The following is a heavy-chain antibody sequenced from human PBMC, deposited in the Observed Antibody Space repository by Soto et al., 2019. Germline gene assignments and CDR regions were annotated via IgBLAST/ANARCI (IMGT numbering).Heavy chain of an antibody. CDR2: INHSGST. V-gene: IGHV4-34*01. CDR1: GGSFSGYY. J-gene: IGHJ4*02. CDR3: ARRTPPGIAAAGAKNKFFDY. D-gene: IGHD6-13*01. Sequence: SETLSLTCAVYGGSFSGYYWSWIRQPPGKGLEWIGEINHSGSTNYNPSLKSRVTISVDPSKNQFSLKVSPVTAADKAVYYLARRTPPGIAAAGAKNKFFDYWGQGTLVTVSS.